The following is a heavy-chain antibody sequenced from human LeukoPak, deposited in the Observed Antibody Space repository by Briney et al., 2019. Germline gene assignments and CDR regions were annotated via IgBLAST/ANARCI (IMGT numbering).Heavy chain of an antibody. Sequence: SETLSLTCAVYGGSFSGYYWSWIRQPPGKGLEWIGEINHSGSTNYNPSLKSRVTISVDTSKNQFSLKLSSVTAADTAVYYCARVSYSLYYYYYGMDVWGQGTTVTVSS. V-gene: IGHV4-34*01. CDR1: GGSFSGYY. CDR3: ARVSYSLYYYYYGMDV. D-gene: IGHD1-26*01. J-gene: IGHJ6*02. CDR2: INHSGST.